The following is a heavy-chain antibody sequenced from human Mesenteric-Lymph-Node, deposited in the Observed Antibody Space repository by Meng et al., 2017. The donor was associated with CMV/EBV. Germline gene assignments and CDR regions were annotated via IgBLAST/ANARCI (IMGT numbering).Heavy chain of an antibody. Sequence: GESLKISCAASGFTFSSYAMSWVRQAPGKGLEWVSSISGVGDLTYYADSVRGRFTISRDNAKSTLYLQMNSLRPEDTAVYYCARARYGSGSYSCDYWGQGTLVTVSS. CDR3: ARARYGSGSYSCDY. J-gene: IGHJ4*02. V-gene: IGHV3-23*01. CDR2: ISGVGDLT. D-gene: IGHD3-10*01. CDR1: GFTFSSYA.